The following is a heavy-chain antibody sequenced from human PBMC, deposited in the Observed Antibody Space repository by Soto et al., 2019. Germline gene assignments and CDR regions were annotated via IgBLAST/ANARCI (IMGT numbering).Heavy chain of an antibody. CDR1: GFTFSSYG. Sequence: QVQLVESGGGVVQPGRSLRLSCAASGFTFSSYGMHWVRQAPGKGLEWVAVISYDGSNNYYADSVKGRFTICRDNSKNALYLEMNSRRAEAMVVYYWAKDPYSSSWTYYYYMDVWGKGATVTVSS. CDR2: ISYDGSNN. CDR3: AKDPYSSSWTYYYYMDV. V-gene: IGHV3-30*18. D-gene: IGHD6-13*01. J-gene: IGHJ6*03.